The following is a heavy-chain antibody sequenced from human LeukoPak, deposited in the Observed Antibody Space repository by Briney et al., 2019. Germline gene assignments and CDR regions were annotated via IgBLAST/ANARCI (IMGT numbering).Heavy chain of an antibody. V-gene: IGHV4-59*08. CDR3: VRRGYCSGGSCYVFDY. J-gene: IGHJ4*02. CDR1: GGSISSYY. D-gene: IGHD2-15*01. CDR2: IYYSGST. Sequence: SETLSLTCTVSGGSISSYYWSWIRQPPGKGLEWIGYIYYSGSTNYNPSLESRVTISVDTSKNQFSLKLSSVTAADTAVYYCVRRGYCSGGSCYVFDYWGQGTLVTVSS.